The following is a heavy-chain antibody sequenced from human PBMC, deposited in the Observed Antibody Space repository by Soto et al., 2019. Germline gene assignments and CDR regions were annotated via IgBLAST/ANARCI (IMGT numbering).Heavy chain of an antibody. CDR3: AREGLDTAMVISFGY. CDR2: IIPIFGTA. V-gene: IGHV1-69*13. CDR1: GGTFSSYA. J-gene: IGHJ4*02. D-gene: IGHD5-18*01. Sequence: ASVKVSCKASGGTFSSYAISWVRQAPGQGLEWMGGIIPIFGTANYAQKFQGRVTITADESTSTAYMELSSLRSEDTAVYYCAREGLDTAMVISFGYWGQGSLVAVSS.